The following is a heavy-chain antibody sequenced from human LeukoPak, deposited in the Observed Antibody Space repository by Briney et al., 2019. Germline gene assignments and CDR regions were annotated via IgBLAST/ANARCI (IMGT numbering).Heavy chain of an antibody. V-gene: IGHV3-53*01. CDR2: IYNGGSI. Sequence: GGSLRLSCVASGIIVRNNYMTWVRQAPGKGLEWVSVIYNGGSIYYADSVKGRFTISRDNSKNTLYLQMNSLRAEDTAVYYCARDLGRSGDTAMAFDYWGQGTLVTVSS. CDR3: ARDLGRSGDTAMAFDY. CDR1: GIIVRNNY. J-gene: IGHJ4*02. D-gene: IGHD5-18*01.